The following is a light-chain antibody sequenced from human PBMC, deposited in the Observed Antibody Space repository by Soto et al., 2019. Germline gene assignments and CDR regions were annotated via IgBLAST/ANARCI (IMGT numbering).Light chain of an antibody. CDR2: DAS. J-gene: IGKJ1*01. Sequence: TQSPASLSVSPGERVTLSCRAVQGVTTNFAWYQQKSGQSPRLLIYDASNRATGIPARFSGSGSGTDFTLTISRLEPEDFAVYYCQQYGSSPRTFGQGTKVDIK. V-gene: IGKV3-20*01. CDR3: QQYGSSPRT. CDR1: QGVTTN.